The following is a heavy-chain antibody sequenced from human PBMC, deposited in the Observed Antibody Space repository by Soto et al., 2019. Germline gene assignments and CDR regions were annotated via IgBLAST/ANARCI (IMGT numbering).Heavy chain of an antibody. V-gene: IGHV1-69*01. J-gene: IGHJ4*02. CDR3: ARGWGYESSDYYYAY. CDR2: IIPMFGTA. Sequence: QVQLVQSWAEVRKPGSSVKVSCKASGGTFSTHAISWVRQAPGQGLEWMGGIIPMFGTANHAQKFQGRVTISADASTSTAYMELSSLRSEDTAIYYCARGWGYESSDYYYAYWGQGTLVIVSS. D-gene: IGHD3-22*01. CDR1: GGTFSTHA.